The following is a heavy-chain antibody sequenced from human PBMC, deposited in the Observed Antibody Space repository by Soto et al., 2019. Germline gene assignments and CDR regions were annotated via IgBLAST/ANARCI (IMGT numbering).Heavy chain of an antibody. Sequence: ASVKVSCKASGYTFTSYYMHWVRQAPGQGLEWMGIINPSGGSTSYAQKFQGRVTMTRDTSTSTVFIELSSLRPEDTAVYYCARDFSVETGTQLYYYFGMDVWGQGTTVTVSS. D-gene: IGHD1-7*01. CDR1: GYTFTSYY. CDR3: ARDFSVETGTQLYYYFGMDV. CDR2: INPSGGST. J-gene: IGHJ6*02. V-gene: IGHV1-46*01.